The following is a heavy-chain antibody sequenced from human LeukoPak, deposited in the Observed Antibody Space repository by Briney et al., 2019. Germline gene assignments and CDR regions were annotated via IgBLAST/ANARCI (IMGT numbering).Heavy chain of an antibody. J-gene: IGHJ1*01. Sequence: GGSLRLSCAASGFTFSNAWMSWVRQAPGKGLEWVGRIIMKTDGGTTDYAAPVKGRFTISRDDSKNTLYLQMNSLKTEDTAVYYCTARYCRSTSCYAEYFQRWGQGTLVTVSS. CDR3: TARYCRSTSCYAEYFQR. CDR2: IIMKTDGGTT. D-gene: IGHD2-2*01. CDR1: GFTFSNAW. V-gene: IGHV3-15*01.